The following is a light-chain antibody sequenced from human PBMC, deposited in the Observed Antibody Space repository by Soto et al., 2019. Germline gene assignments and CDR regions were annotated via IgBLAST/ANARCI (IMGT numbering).Light chain of an antibody. J-gene: IGKJ1*01. CDR1: QSLSSN. CDR3: QQYNNWPRT. V-gene: IGKV3-15*01. Sequence: EIVMTQSPATLSVSPGERATLSCRASQSLSSNLAWYQQKPGQAPRLLIYGASTRATGIPARFSGSGSGTEFTLTISSLQSEDVAVYYCQQYNNWPRTFGHGTKVEIK. CDR2: GAS.